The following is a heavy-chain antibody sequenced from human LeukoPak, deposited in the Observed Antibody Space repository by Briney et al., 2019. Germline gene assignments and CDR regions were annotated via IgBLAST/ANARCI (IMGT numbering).Heavy chain of an antibody. J-gene: IGHJ6*02. CDR2: IYYSGST. D-gene: IGHD4-23*01. CDR1: GGSISSGGYY. V-gene: IGHV4-31*11. Sequence: PSETLSLTCAVYGGSISSGGYYWSWIRQHPGKGLEWIGYIYYSGSTYYNPSLKSRVTISVDTSKNQFSLKLSSVTAADTAVYYCARVNRSLLNLYGMDVWGQGTTVTVSS. CDR3: ARVNRSLLNLYGMDV.